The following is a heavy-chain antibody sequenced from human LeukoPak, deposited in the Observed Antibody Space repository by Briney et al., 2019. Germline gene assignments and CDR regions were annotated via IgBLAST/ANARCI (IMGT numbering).Heavy chain of an antibody. J-gene: IGHJ4*02. CDR3: ARKEALLWFGEVFYYFDY. CDR2: ISSSGSTI. Sequence: GGSLRLSCAASGFSFSRYEMNWVRQAPGKGLEWVSDISSSGSTIYYADSVKGRFTISRDNAKNSLYLQMNSLRAEDTAVYYCARKEALLWFGEVFYYFDYWGQGTLVTVSS. D-gene: IGHD3-10*01. CDR1: GFSFSRYE. V-gene: IGHV3-48*03.